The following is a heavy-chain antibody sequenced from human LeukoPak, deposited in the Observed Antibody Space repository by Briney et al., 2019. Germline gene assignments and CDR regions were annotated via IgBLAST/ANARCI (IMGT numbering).Heavy chain of an antibody. CDR2: IKQDGSEK. J-gene: IGHJ6*02. V-gene: IGHV3-7*01. CDR3: ALFDDTMVRGDPDDYYYGMDV. CDR1: GFTFSSYW. D-gene: IGHD3-10*01. Sequence: GGSLRLSCAASGFTFSSYWMSWVRQAPGKGLEWVANIKQDGSEKYYVDSVKGRFTISRDNAKNSLYLQMNSLRAEGTAVYYCALFDDTMVRGDPDDYYYGMDVWGQGTTVTVSS.